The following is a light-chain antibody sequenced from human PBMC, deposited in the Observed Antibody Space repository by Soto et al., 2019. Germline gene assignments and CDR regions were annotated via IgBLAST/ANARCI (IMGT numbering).Light chain of an antibody. V-gene: IGKV1-5*01. CDR3: QQYSNYPYT. CDR2: DAS. CDR1: QSLNNY. Sequence: DIQLTQSPSTLSASVGDRVTITCRASQSLNNYLAWYQQKPGKAPKLLIYDASSLERGVPSRFSGSGSGTEFTLTISSLQPDDFATYYCQQYSNYPYTFGQGTRLEI. J-gene: IGKJ5*01.